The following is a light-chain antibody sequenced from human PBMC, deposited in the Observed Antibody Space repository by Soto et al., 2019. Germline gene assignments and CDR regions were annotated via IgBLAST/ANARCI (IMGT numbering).Light chain of an antibody. CDR2: GNT. J-gene: IGLJ2*01. Sequence: QSVLTQPPSVSGAPGQRVTISCTGSSSNIGAGSDVPWYQQLPGRAPKLLIYGNTNRPSGVPDRFSGSKSGTSASLSITGLQAEYEAEYYCLSFDSSLSVVFGGGTKLTVL. V-gene: IGLV1-40*01. CDR1: SSNIGAGSD. CDR3: LSFDSSLSVV.